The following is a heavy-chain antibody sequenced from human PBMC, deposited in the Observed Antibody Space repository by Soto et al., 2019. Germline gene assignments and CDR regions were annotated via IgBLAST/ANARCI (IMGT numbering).Heavy chain of an antibody. Sequence: ASVKVSCKASGYTFTSYDINWVRQATGQGLEWMGWMNPNSGNTGYAQKFQGRVTMTRNTSISTAYMELSSLRSEDTAVYYCARGPYCSGGSCSPYDVWGQGTTVTVSS. D-gene: IGHD2-15*01. CDR3: ARGPYCSGGSCSPYDV. V-gene: IGHV1-8*01. CDR1: GYTFTSYD. J-gene: IGHJ6*02. CDR2: MNPNSGNT.